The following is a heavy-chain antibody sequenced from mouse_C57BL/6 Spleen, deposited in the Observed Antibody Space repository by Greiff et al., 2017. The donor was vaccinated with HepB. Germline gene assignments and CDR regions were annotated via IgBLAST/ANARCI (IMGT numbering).Heavy chain of an antibody. V-gene: IGHV1-42*01. CDR2: INPSTGGT. J-gene: IGHJ3*01. CDR1: GYSFTGYY. Sequence: EVKLQESGPELVKPGASVKISCKASGYSFTGYYMNWVKQSPEKSLEWIGEINPSTGGTTYNQKFKAKATLTVDKSSSTAYMQLKSLTSEDSAVYYCAIGYGSSPAWFAYWGQGTLVTVSA. D-gene: IGHD1-1*01. CDR3: AIGYGSSPAWFAY.